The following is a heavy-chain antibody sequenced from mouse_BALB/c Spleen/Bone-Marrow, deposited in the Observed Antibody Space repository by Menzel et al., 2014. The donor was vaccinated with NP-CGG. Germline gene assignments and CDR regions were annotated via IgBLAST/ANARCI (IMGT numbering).Heavy chain of an antibody. D-gene: IGHD2-12*01. J-gene: IGHJ4*01. V-gene: IGHV1S29*02. Sequence: VQLQQSGPELVKPGASVKISCKASGYTFTDYNMHWVKQSHGKCLEWIGYIYPYNGGTGYNQKFKSKATLTVDNSSSTAYMELRSLTSEDSAVYYCAITTLYAMDYWGQGTSVTVSS. CDR2: IYPYNGGT. CDR1: GYTFTDYN. CDR3: AITTLYAMDY.